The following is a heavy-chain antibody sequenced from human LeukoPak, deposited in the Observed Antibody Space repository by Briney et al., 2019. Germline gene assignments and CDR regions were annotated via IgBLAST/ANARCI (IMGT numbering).Heavy chain of an antibody. Sequence: ASVKVSCKASGGTFSSYAISWVRQAPGQGLEWMGGIIPIFGTANYAQKFQGRVTITTDESTSTAYMELSSLRSEDTAVYYCATGLYCSSTSCYDYWGQGTLVTVSS. CDR2: IIPIFGTA. CDR3: ATGLYCSSTSCYDY. J-gene: IGHJ4*02. V-gene: IGHV1-69*05. CDR1: GGTFSSYA. D-gene: IGHD2-2*01.